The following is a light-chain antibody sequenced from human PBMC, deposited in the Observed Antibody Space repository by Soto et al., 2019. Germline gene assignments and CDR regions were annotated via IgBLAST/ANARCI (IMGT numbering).Light chain of an antibody. CDR3: SSYTSSSTHDV. J-gene: IGLJ1*01. Sequence: QYALTQPASVSVSPGQSITISCTGTSSAVGGYTYVSSYQQHPLKAPKLLIYDDTNRPSGVSDRFSGSKSGNTASLTNSGLQAEEEADYYFSSYTSSSTHDVFVTGTTLTVL. CDR1: SSAVGGYTY. CDR2: DDT. V-gene: IGLV2-14*01.